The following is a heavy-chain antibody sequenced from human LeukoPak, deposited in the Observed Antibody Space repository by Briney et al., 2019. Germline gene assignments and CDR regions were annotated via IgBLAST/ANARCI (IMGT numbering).Heavy chain of an antibody. CDR1: GYTFTGYY. CDR3: ARDSSGYDPLFDY. D-gene: IGHD5-12*01. Sequence: ASVKVSCKASGYTFTGYYMHWVRQAPGQGLEWMGWINPNSGGTNYAQKFQGRVTMTRDTSIGTAYMELSRLRSDDTAVYYCARDSSGYDPLFDYWGQGTLVTVSS. V-gene: IGHV1-2*02. CDR2: INPNSGGT. J-gene: IGHJ4*02.